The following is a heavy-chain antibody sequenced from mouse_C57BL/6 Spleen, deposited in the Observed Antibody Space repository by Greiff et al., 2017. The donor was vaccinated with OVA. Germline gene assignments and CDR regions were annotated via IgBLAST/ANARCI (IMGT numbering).Heavy chain of an antibody. V-gene: IGHV1-61*01. Sequence: QVQLKQPGAELVRPGSSVKLSCKASGYTFTSYWMDWVKQRPGQGLEWIGNIYPSDSETHYNQKFKDKATLTVDKSSSTAYMQLSSLPSEDSAVYYCARDPEGAMDYWGQGTSVTVSS. J-gene: IGHJ4*01. CDR2: IYPSDSET. CDR1: GYTFTSYW. CDR3: ARDPEGAMDY.